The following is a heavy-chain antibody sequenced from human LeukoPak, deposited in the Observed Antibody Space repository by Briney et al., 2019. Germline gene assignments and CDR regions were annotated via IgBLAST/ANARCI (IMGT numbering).Heavy chain of an antibody. CDR3: ARIGYYYDSSGSDY. CDR2: IYHSGST. J-gene: IGHJ4*02. CDR1: GFTVSSNY. V-gene: IGHV4-4*02. D-gene: IGHD3-22*01. Sequence: GSLRLSCAASGFTVSSNYMSWVRQAPGKGLEWIGEIYHSGSTNYNPSLKSRVTISVDKSKNQFSLKLSSVTAAGTAVYYCARIGYYYDSSGSDYWGQGTLVTVSS.